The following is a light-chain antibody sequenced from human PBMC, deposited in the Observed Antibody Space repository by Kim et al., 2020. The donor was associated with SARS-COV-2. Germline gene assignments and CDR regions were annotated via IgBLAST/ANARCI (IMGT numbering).Light chain of an antibody. CDR2: GAS. Sequence: SPGERVTLSCRASQSVGSSYLAWYQQKPGQAPRLLIFGASSRATAIPDRFSGSGSGTDFTLTISRVEPEDFAVYYCQQYGSSPTTFGQGTKVDIK. CDR3: QQYGSSPTT. J-gene: IGKJ1*01. CDR1: QSVGSSY. V-gene: IGKV3-20*01.